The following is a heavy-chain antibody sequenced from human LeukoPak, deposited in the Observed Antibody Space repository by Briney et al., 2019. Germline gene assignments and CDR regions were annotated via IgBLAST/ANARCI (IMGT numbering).Heavy chain of an antibody. J-gene: IGHJ4*02. D-gene: IGHD3-10*01. CDR3: AREGTAGSYGSSGVDY. Sequence: GGSLRLSCAASGFTFSSYWMHWVRQAPGKGLVWVSRINSDGSSTSYADSVKGRFTNSRDNAKNTLYLQMNSLRAEDTAVYYCAREGTAGSYGSSGVDYWGQGTLVTVSS. CDR2: INSDGSST. CDR1: GFTFSSYW. V-gene: IGHV3-74*01.